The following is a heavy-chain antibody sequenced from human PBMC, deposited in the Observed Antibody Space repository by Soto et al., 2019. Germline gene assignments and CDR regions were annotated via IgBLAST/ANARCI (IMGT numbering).Heavy chain of an antibody. V-gene: IGHV6-1*01. J-gene: IGHJ6*02. CDR2: TYYRSKWYN. CDR3: ARDSWQQLVPSYYYGMDV. D-gene: IGHD6-13*01. CDR1: GDSVSSNSAA. Sequence: SQTLSLTCAISGDSVSSNSAAWNWIRQSPSRGLEWLGRTYYRSKWYNDYAVSVKSRITVNPDTSKNQFSLQLNSVTPEDTAVYYCARDSWQQLVPSYYYGMDVWGQGTTVTVSS.